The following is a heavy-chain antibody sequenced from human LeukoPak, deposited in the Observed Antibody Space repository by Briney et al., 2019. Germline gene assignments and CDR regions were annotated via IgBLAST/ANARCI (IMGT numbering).Heavy chain of an antibody. CDR3: ARERSGWYRDY. D-gene: IGHD6-19*01. CDR1: GFTLSSYW. V-gene: IGHV3-48*02. Sequence: GGSLRLSCAASGFTLSSYWMHWVRQAPGKGLEWLSYISHNSNTIYYADSVKGRFTISRDNAENSLYLQMTSLRDEDTAVYYCARERSGWYRDYWGQGTLVTVSS. J-gene: IGHJ4*02. CDR2: ISHNSNTI.